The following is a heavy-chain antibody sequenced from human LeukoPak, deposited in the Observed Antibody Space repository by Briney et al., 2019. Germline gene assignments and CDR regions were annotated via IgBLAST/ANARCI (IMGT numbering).Heavy chain of an antibody. CDR3: ARACSGGSCYSNYYSMDV. CDR1: GYTFTSYG. V-gene: IGHV1-18*04. D-gene: IGHD2-15*01. CDR2: ISAYNGNT. J-gene: IGHJ6*04. Sequence: ASVKVSCKASGYTFTSYGISWVRQAPGQGLEWMGWISAYNGNTNYAQKLQGRVTMTTDTSTSTAYMELRSLRSDDTAVYYCARACSGGSCYSNYYSMDVWGKGTTVTVSS.